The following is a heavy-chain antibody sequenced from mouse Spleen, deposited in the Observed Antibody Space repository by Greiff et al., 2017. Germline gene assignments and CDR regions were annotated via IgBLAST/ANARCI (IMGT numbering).Heavy chain of an antibody. V-gene: IGHV1-22*01. Sequence: EVQLQQSGPELVKPGASVKMSCKASGYTFTDYNMHWVKQSHGKSLEWIGYINPNNGGTSYNQKFKGKATLTVNKSSSTAYMELRSLTSEDSAVYYCASPPSGYGSSYGAMDYWGQGTSVTVSS. J-gene: IGHJ4*01. D-gene: IGHD1-1*01. CDR2: INPNNGGT. CDR3: ASPPSGYGSSYGAMDY. CDR1: GYTFTDYN.